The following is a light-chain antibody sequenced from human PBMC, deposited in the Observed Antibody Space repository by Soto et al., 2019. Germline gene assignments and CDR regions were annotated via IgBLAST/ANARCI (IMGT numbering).Light chain of an antibody. CDR2: DVS. CDR3: SSYRRRSTLGVV. CDR1: SSDVGGYNY. J-gene: IGLJ2*01. Sequence: QSALTQPASVSGSPGQSITISCTGTSSDVGGYNYVSWYQQHPGKAPKLMIYDVSNRPSGVSNRFSGSKSGNTASLTISGLQAEDEADYYCSSYRRRSTLGVVFGGGTKLTVL. V-gene: IGLV2-14*01.